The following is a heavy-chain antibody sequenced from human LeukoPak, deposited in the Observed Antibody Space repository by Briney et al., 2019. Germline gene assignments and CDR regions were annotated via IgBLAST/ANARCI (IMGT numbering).Heavy chain of an antibody. V-gene: IGHV1-18*04. CDR1: GYTFTIYG. Sequence: ASVKVSFKASGYTFTIYGISWVRQAPGQGLEWMGWISAYNGNTNYAQKLQGRVTMTTDTSTSTAYMELRSLRSDDTAVYYCARGWGVVVAATPFDYWGQGTLVTVSS. D-gene: IGHD2-15*01. CDR2: ISAYNGNT. CDR3: ARGWGVVVAATPFDY. J-gene: IGHJ4*02.